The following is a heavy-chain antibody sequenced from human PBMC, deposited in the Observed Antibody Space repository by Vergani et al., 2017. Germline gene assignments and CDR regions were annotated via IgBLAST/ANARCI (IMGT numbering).Heavy chain of an antibody. CDR3: ARNRDYVWGSYSGGPFAFDI. CDR2: IIPIFGTA. Sequence: QVQLVQSGAEVKKPGSSVKVSCKASGGTFSSYAISWVRQAPGQGLEWMGRIIPIFGTANYAQKFQGRVTITADESTSPAYMELSSLRSEDTAVYYCARNRDYVWGSYSGGPFAFDIWGQGTMVTVSS. CDR1: GGTFSSYA. D-gene: IGHD3-16*01. V-gene: IGHV1-69*18. J-gene: IGHJ3*02.